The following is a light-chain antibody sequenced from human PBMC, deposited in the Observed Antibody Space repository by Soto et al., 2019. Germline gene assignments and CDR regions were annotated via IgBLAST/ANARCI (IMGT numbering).Light chain of an antibody. V-gene: IGKV1-33*01. Sequence: DIQMTQSPSSLSASVGDRVTITCQASQDISNYLNWYQQKPGKAPKLLIYDASNLETGVPSRFSGSGSGTDFTLTISSLQPEDSATYYCQQLHSYPITFGHGTRLEIK. J-gene: IGKJ5*01. CDR2: DAS. CDR1: QDISNY. CDR3: QQLHSYPIT.